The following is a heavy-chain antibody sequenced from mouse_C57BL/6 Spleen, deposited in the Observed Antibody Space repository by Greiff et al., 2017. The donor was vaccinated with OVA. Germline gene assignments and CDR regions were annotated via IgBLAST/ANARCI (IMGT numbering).Heavy chain of an antibody. CDR2: IYPGDGDT. Sequence: QVQLQQSGPELVKPGASVKISCKASGYAFSSSWMNWVKQRPGKGLEWIGRIYPGDGDTNYNGKFKGKATLTADKSSSTAYMQRSSLTSEDSAVYYCARSTTVVGDYWGQGTTLTVSS. V-gene: IGHV1-82*01. J-gene: IGHJ2*01. CDR3: ARSTTVVGDY. D-gene: IGHD1-1*01. CDR1: GYAFSSSW.